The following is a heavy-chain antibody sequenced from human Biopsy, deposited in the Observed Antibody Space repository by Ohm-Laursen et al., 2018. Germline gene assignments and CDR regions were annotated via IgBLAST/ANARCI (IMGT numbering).Heavy chain of an antibody. D-gene: IGHD1-26*01. CDR2: IIPIPNVA. V-gene: IGHV1-69*16. J-gene: IGHJ5*02. CDR1: SYTFTDYN. Sequence: GSSVKVSCKASSYTFTDYNIHWMRQAPGQGLEWMGGIIPIPNVATYAQKFQGRITITADESTSTAYMELSSLTSDDTAVYFCARGEGSSWFDPWGHGTLVTVSS. CDR3: ARGEGSSWFDP.